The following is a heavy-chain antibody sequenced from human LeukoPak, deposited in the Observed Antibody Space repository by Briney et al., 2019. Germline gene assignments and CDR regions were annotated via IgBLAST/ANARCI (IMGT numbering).Heavy chain of an antibody. V-gene: IGHV4-39*01. J-gene: IGHJ5*01. Sequence: SETLSLTCTVSGDSINNSNFYWGWVRQPPGKGLEWIASIYYSGRTYYNPSLKSRVTISVDTSKNQFSLDLSSVTAADTAVYYCATIATGYGSSFHSWAQGILVTVSS. D-gene: IGHD6-13*01. CDR3: ATIATGYGSSFHS. CDR2: IYYSGRT. CDR1: GDSINNSNFY.